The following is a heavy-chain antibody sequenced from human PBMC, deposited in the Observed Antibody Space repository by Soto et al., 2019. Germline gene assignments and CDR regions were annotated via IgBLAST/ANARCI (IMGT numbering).Heavy chain of an antibody. CDR2: IIPIFGTA. J-gene: IGHJ4*02. CDR1: GGTFSSYA. V-gene: IGHV1-69*13. Sequence: SVKVSCKASGGTFSSYAISWVRQAPGQGLEWMGGIIPIFGTANYAQKFQGGVTITADESTSTAYMELSSLRSEDTAVYYCARGSYSGYDSGPFDYWGQGTLVTVSS. D-gene: IGHD5-12*01. CDR3: ARGSYSGYDSGPFDY.